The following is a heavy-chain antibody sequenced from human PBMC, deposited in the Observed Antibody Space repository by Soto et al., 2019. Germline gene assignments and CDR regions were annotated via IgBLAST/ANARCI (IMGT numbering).Heavy chain of an antibody. CDR3: ARTRSTKRSVQPFDY. J-gene: IGHJ4*02. CDR1: GFTFSSYG. V-gene: IGHV3-33*01. D-gene: IGHD2-8*01. Sequence: QVQLVESGGGVVQPGRSLRLSCAASGFTFSSYGMHWVRQAPGKGLEWVAVIWYDGSNKYYADSVKGRFTISRDNSKNTLYLQMNSLRAEDTAVYYCARTRSTKRSVQPFDYWGQGTLVTVSS. CDR2: IWYDGSNK.